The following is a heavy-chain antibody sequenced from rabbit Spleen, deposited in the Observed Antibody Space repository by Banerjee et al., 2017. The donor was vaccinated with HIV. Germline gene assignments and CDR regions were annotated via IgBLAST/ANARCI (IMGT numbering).Heavy chain of an antibody. Sequence: QEQLVESGGGLVQPEGSLTLTCTTSGFSFSNNYDMCWVRQAPGKGLEWIACTYTGSGSTYYASWAKGRFTISKASSTTVILQMTSLTAADTATYFCARDLDSTNGWGQFNLWGPGTLVTVS. J-gene: IGHJ4*01. CDR1: GFSFSNNYD. D-gene: IGHD4-1*01. CDR3: ARDLDSTNGWGQFNL. CDR2: TYTGSGST. V-gene: IGHV1S45*01.